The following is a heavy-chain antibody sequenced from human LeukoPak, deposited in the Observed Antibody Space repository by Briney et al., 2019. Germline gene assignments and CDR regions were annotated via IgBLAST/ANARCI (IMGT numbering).Heavy chain of an antibody. CDR3: ARSSYTSLGALDI. J-gene: IGHJ3*02. V-gene: IGHV1-3*02. Sequence: GASVTVSCKPSGYRLTEYAIHWVRQAPGQRIEWMGWSTAANGITKYSQAFQDRVTITRDTSASKVYMELSSLRSEDMAVYYCARSSYTSLGALDIWGQGTMVTVSS. CDR2: STAANGIT. CDR1: GYRLTEYA. D-gene: IGHD1-1*01.